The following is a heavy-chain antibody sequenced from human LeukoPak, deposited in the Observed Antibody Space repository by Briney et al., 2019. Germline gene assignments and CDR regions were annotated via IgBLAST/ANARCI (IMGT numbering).Heavy chain of an antibody. Sequence: GESLKISCKGSGYSFTTYWIGWVRQMPGKGLESMGIFYPGDSDTRYSPSFQGQVTISADKSISTAYLQWSSLKASDTVMYYCARHNSYGIFDYWGQGTLVTVSS. CDR2: FYPGDSDT. J-gene: IGHJ4*02. CDR1: GYSFTTYW. CDR3: ARHNSYGIFDY. V-gene: IGHV5-51*01. D-gene: IGHD5-18*01.